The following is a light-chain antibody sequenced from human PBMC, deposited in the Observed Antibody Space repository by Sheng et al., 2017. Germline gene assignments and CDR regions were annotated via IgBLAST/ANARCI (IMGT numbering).Light chain of an antibody. V-gene: IGKV1-16*01. Sequence: QMTQSPSSLSASIGDRVTITCRASQDIKKYVAWFQQTPGKAPKSLIFASSSLRSGVPSRFRGSGYGTDFTLTITSLQPEDSATYYCQQYDHYPWTFGQGTKVGNQT. CDR1: QDIKKY. CDR2: ASS. CDR3: QQYDHYPWT. J-gene: IGKJ1*01.